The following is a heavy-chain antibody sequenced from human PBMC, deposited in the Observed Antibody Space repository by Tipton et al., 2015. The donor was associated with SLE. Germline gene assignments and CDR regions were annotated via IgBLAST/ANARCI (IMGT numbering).Heavy chain of an antibody. CDR3: ARHASRRSGSYNEIDY. CDR1: GGSISSNKW. Sequence: GLVKPSGTLSLTCAVSGGSISSNKWWSWVRQAPGKGLEWIGEIYHSGSTNYNPSLKSRVTISVDTSKNQFSQKLSSVTAADTAVYYCARHASRRSGSYNEIDYWGQGTLVTVSS. D-gene: IGHD3-10*01. J-gene: IGHJ4*02. CDR2: IYHSGST. V-gene: IGHV4-4*02.